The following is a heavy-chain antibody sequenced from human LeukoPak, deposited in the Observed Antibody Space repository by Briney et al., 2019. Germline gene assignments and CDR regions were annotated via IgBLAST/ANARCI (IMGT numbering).Heavy chain of an antibody. CDR2: MYTSGSA. Sequence: SETLSLTCTVPGDSTSGYYWSWIRQPAGKGLEWIGRMYTSGSANYNPSLKSRVTMSLDTSKKLFSLQMSSVTAADTGIYSCATERSRGLALWGQGALVIVSS. V-gene: IGHV4-4*07. D-gene: IGHD2-2*01. CDR3: ATERSRGLAL. CDR1: GDSTSGYY. J-gene: IGHJ5*02.